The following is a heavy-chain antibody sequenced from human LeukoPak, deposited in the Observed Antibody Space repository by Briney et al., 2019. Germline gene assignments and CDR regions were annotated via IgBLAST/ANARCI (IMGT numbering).Heavy chain of an antibody. J-gene: IGHJ4*02. CDR3: ASLDLRGPHRYFDY. V-gene: IGHV4-34*01. D-gene: IGHD3-10*01. CDR1: GGSFSGYY. Sequence: SETLSLTCAVYGGSFSGYYWSWIRQPPGKGLEWIGEINHSGSTNYNPSLKSRVTISVDTSKNQFSLKLSSVTAADTAVYYCASLDLRGPHRYFDYWGQGTLVTVSS. CDR2: INHSGST.